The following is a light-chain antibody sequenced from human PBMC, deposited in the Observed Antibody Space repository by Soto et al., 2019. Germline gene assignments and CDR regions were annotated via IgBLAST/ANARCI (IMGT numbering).Light chain of an antibody. J-gene: IGKJ2*01. V-gene: IGKV3-20*01. Sequence: VLTQSPGTLSLSPGERATLSCRASQSVSSSLAWYQKKPGQAPRLLIYGATTRSTGILDRFSGRGSGRDFTLTISSLDPEDVAVYYCQQDSSSPLMFTFCQGTKLEIK. CDR1: QSVSSS. CDR2: GAT. CDR3: QQDSSSPLMFT.